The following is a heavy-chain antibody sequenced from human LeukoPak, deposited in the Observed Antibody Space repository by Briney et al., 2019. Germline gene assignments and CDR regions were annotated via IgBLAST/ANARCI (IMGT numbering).Heavy chain of an antibody. CDR3: TRDFGRSSYYFDF. J-gene: IGHJ4*02. Sequence: GGSLRLSCAASGFTFSSYAMSWVRQAPGKGLEWVSIISSGSSYIHYADSVKGRFTISRDNAKNSLYLQMNRLRVEDTAVYYCTRDFGRSSYYFDFWGQGTLVTVSS. CDR1: GFTFSSYA. V-gene: IGHV3-21*01. D-gene: IGHD3-3*01. CDR2: ISSGSSYI.